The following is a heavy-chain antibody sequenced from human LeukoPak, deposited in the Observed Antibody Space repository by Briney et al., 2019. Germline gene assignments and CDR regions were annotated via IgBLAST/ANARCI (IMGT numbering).Heavy chain of an antibody. Sequence: ASVKVSCKASGYTFTGFFMNWVRQAPGQGLEWMGRISPNSGDTSYAQKLQGRVTMTRDTSITTAYMDLSSLTSDDTAMYYCARWGELTGVGNWGQGTLVTVSS. CDR2: ISPNSGDT. D-gene: IGHD1-7*01. CDR1: GYTFTGFF. V-gene: IGHV1-2*02. CDR3: ARWGELTGVGN. J-gene: IGHJ4*02.